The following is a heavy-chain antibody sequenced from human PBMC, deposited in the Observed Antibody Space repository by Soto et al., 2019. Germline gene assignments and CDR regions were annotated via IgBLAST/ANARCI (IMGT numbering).Heavy chain of an antibody. J-gene: IGHJ4*02. V-gene: IGHV5-51*01. CDR3: ARLIGVVTASYYFDY. D-gene: IGHD2-21*02. CDR1: GYSFTNYW. CDR2: ISPSDSDT. Sequence: PGESLKISCEGSGYSFTNYWIAWVRQMPGKGLEWMGLISPSDSDTKYSPSFQGQVTISADKSISTASLQWSSLKASDTAMYYCARLIGVVTASYYFDYWGQGTLVTVSS.